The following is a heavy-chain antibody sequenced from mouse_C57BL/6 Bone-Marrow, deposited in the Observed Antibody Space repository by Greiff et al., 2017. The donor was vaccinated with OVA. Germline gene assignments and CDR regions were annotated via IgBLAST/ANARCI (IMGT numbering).Heavy chain of an antibody. CDR3: ARVDYGSSYTDAMDY. J-gene: IGHJ4*01. CDR1: GFNIKNTY. D-gene: IGHD1-1*01. CDR2: IDPANGNT. Sequence: EVQLQQSVAELVRPGASVKLSCTASGFNIKNTYMHWVKQRPEQGLEWIGRIDPANGNTKYAPKFQGKATITADTSSNTAYLQLSSLTSEDTAIDYGARVDYGSSYTDAMDYWGQGTSVTVSS. V-gene: IGHV14-3*01.